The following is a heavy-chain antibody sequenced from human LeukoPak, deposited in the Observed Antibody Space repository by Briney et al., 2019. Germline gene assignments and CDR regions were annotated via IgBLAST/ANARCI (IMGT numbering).Heavy chain of an antibody. J-gene: IGHJ4*02. CDR3: ARAERLGYYDSSGYYCPY. D-gene: IGHD3-22*01. V-gene: IGHV3-30-3*01. CDR1: GFTFSSYA. CDR2: ISYDGSNK. Sequence: GGSLRLSCAASGFTFSSYAMHWVRQAPGKGLEWVAVISYDGSNKYYADSVKGRFTISRDNSKNTLYLQMNSLRAEDTAVYFCARAERLGYYDSSGYYCPYWGQGTLVTVSS.